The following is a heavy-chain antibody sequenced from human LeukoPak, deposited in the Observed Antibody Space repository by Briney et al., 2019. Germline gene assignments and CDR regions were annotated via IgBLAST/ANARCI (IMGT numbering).Heavy chain of an antibody. CDR2: IYYSGST. D-gene: IGHD6-13*01. Sequence: SETLSLTCTVSGGSISSYYWSWIRQPPGKGLEWIGYIYYSGSTNYNPSLKSRVTISVDTSKNQFSLKLSSVTAADTAVYYCARSQATIAAAVHFDYWGQGTLVTVSS. V-gene: IGHV4-59*01. CDR1: GGSISSYY. J-gene: IGHJ4*02. CDR3: ARSQATIAAAVHFDY.